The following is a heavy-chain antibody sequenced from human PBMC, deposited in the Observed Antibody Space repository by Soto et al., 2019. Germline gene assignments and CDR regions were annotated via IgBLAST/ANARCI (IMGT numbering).Heavy chain of an antibody. Sequence: SETLSLTCTVSGGSISSGGYYWSWIRQHPGKGLEWIGYIYYSGSTYYNPSLKSRVTISVDTSKNQFSLKLSSVTAADTAVYYCARDSRINCYYYGMDVWGQGTTVTVSS. J-gene: IGHJ6*02. D-gene: IGHD3-10*01. CDR2: IYYSGST. V-gene: IGHV4-31*03. CDR3: ARDSRINCYYYGMDV. CDR1: GGSISSGGYY.